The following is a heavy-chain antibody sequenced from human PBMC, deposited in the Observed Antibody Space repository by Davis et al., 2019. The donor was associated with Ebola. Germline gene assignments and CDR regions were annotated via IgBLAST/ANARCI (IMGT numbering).Heavy chain of an antibody. CDR3: ARVSSTGWFYFEY. V-gene: IGHV1-69*13. Sequence: AASVKVSCKASGGTFSSSAISWVRQAPGQGLEWMGGIIPLFGTAHSVQNFQGRLTITADETTSTVYMELSRLRSEDTAIYYCARVSSTGWFYFEYWGQGTPVTVSS. J-gene: IGHJ4*02. CDR2: IIPLFGTA. D-gene: IGHD6-19*01. CDR1: GGTFSSSA.